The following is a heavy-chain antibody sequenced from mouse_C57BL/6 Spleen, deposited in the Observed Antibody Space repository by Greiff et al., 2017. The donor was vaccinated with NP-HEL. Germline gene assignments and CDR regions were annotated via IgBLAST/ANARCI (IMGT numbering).Heavy chain of an antibody. CDR2: INPSRGYT. J-gene: IGHJ4*01. Sequence: VQLQQSGAELARPGASVKMSCKASGYTFTSYTMHWVKQRPGQGLEWIGYINPSRGYTKYNQKFKDKATLTADKSSSTAYMQLSSLTSEDSAVYYCASPSGTDYAMDYWGQGTSVTVSS. CDR1: GYTFTSYT. D-gene: IGHD4-1*01. CDR3: ASPSGTDYAMDY. V-gene: IGHV1-4*01.